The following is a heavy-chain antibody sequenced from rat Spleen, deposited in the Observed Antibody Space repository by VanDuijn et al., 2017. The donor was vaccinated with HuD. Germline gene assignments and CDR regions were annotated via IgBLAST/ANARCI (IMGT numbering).Heavy chain of an antibody. D-gene: IGHD1-12*02. Sequence: EVQLQESGPGLVKPSQSLSLTCSVTGYSITSNYWGWIRKSPENKMEWMGYIGYSGSTGYNPSLKSRISITRDTSKNQFFLQVNSVTTEDTATYYCARSDGTHYYLPFIYWGQGVMVTVSS. V-gene: IGHV3-1*01. J-gene: IGHJ2*01. CDR3: ARSDGTHYYLPFIY. CDR2: IGYSGST. CDR1: GYSITSNY.